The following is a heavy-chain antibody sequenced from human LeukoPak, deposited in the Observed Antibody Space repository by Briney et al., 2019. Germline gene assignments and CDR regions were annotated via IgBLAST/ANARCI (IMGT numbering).Heavy chain of an antibody. D-gene: IGHD3-3*01. V-gene: IGHV3-11*04. Sequence: IPGGSLRLSCAASGFNFSVYYMSWIRQVPGKGLEWISYITNYGRTMHYADSVKGRFTISRDNAKNSLYLQMNNLRAEDTAVYYCARDPPEYEFWSGYFAQGDYWGQGTLVTVSS. CDR1: GFNFSVYY. CDR2: ITNYGRTM. J-gene: IGHJ4*02. CDR3: ARDPPEYEFWSGYFAQGDY.